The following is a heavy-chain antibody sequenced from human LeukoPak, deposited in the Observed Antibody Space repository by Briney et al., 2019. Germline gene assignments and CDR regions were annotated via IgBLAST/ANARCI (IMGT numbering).Heavy chain of an antibody. CDR1: GFTFSSYI. CDR2: IGRSSEYI. V-gene: IGHV3-21*01. CDR3: ASLSGAIGGYCSSTNCDP. J-gene: IGHJ5*02. Sequence: GGSLRLSCAASGFTFSSYIMNWVRQAPGKGLEWVSSIGRSSEYIYYADSVKGRFIISRDNSKNSLYLQMNSLRAEDTAVYYCASLSGAIGGYCSSTNCDPWGQGTLVTVSS. D-gene: IGHD2-2*01.